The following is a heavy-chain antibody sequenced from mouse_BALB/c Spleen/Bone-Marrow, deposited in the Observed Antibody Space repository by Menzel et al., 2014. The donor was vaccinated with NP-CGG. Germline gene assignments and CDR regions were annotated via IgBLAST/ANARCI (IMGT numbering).Heavy chain of an antibody. CDR1: GFTFSSFA. CDR2: LSSGSNII. CDR3: GRGDY. J-gene: IGHJ2*01. Sequence: EVKLMESGGGLVQPGGSRKLSFAASGFTFSSFAMHWIRQAPEKGLEWVAFLSSGSNIIHYADTVKGRFPISRDNPKITLFLQMTSLRSEDTAVYFCGRGDYWGQGTTLTVSS. V-gene: IGHV5-17*02.